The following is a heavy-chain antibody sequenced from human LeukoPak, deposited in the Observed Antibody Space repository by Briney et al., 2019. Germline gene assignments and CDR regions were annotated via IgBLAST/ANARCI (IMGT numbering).Heavy chain of an antibody. CDR1: GFTFSSYG. CDR2: IWYDGSNK. V-gene: IGHV3-33*01. CDR3: AREYDFWSGYPFDY. Sequence: GGSLRLSCAASGFTFSSYGMHWVRQAPGKGLEWVAAIWYDGSNKYYADSVKGRFTISRDNSKNTLYLQMNSLTVDDTTVYYCAREYDFWSGYPFDYWGQGTLVTVSS. D-gene: IGHD3-3*01. J-gene: IGHJ4*02.